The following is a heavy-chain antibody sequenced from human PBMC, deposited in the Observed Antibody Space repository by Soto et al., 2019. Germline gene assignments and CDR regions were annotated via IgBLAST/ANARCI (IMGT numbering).Heavy chain of an antibody. J-gene: IGHJ6*02. CDR3: AAPYSSSWNYYYYGMDV. V-gene: IGHV5-10-1*01. CDR1: GYSFTSYW. D-gene: IGHD6-13*01. CDR2: IDPSDSYT. Sequence: GESLKISCKGSGYSFTSYWISWVRQMPGKGLEWMGRIDPSDSYTNYSPSFQGHVTISADKSISTAYLQWSSLKASDTAMYYCAAPYSSSWNYYYYGMDVWGQGTTVTVSS.